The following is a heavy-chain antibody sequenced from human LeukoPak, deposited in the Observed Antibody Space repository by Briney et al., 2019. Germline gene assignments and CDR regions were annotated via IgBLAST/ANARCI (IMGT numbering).Heavy chain of an antibody. CDR3: AKALPRNPDAFDI. CDR1: GYTFTGYY. Sequence: HRASVKVSCKASGYTFTGYYMHWVRQAPGQGLEWMGWINPNSGGTNYAQKFQGRVTMTRDTSISTAYMDLSSLRSDDTAVYYCAKALPRNPDAFDIWGQGTMVTVSS. CDR2: INPNSGGT. V-gene: IGHV1-2*02. J-gene: IGHJ3*02.